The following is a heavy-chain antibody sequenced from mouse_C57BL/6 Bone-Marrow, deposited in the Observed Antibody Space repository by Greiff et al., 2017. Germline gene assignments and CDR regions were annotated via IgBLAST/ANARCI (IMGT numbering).Heavy chain of an antibody. V-gene: IGHV1-42*01. CDR2: INPSTGGT. Sequence: VQLQQSGPELVKPGASVKISCKASGYSFTGYYMNWVKQSPEKSLEWIGEINPSTGGTTYNQKFKAKATLTVDKSSSTAYMQLKSLTSEDSAVYYCARFDYDRAMDYWRQGTSVTVSS. CDR3: ARFDYDRAMDY. D-gene: IGHD2-4*01. J-gene: IGHJ4*01. CDR1: GYSFTGYY.